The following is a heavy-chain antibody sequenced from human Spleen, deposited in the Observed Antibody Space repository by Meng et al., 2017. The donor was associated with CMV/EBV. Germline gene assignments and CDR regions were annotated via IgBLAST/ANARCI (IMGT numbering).Heavy chain of an antibody. Sequence: GESLKISCAASGFTVSSNYMSWVRQAPGKGLEWVSVIYSGGTTYYADSVKGRFTISRDNSENTLYLQMSGLRGEDTAMYYCARDGAVPARPYAYYYGMDVWGQGTTVTVSS. CDR2: IYSGGTT. CDR1: GFTVSSNY. CDR3: ARDGAVPARPYAYYYGMDV. J-gene: IGHJ6*02. V-gene: IGHV3-53*01. D-gene: IGHD2-2*01.